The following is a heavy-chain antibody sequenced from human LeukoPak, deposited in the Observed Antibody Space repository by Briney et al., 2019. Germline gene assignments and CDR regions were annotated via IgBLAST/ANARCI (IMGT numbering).Heavy chain of an antibody. Sequence: PGRSLRLSCAASGFTFSSHGMHWVRQAPGKGLEGVAVTWYDGSTKYYADSVKGRFTISRDNSKNTLFLEMNSLRAEDTAVYYCARWGNYKVMDVWGQGTTVTVSS. CDR2: TWYDGSTK. V-gene: IGHV3-33*01. J-gene: IGHJ6*02. CDR3: ARWGNYKVMDV. CDR1: GFTFSSHG. D-gene: IGHD1-7*01.